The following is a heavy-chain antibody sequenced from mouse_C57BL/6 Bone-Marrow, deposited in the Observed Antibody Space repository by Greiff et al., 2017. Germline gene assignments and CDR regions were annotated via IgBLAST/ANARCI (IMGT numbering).Heavy chain of an antibody. CDR1: GYTFTDYY. CDR2: IYPGSGNT. Sequence: QVQLQQSGAELVRPGASVKLSCKASGYTFTDYYLNWVKQRPGQGLEWIARIYPGSGNTYYNEKFKGKATLTAEKSSSTAYMQLSSLTSEDSAVYVCAILEGIYYDYDKAWFAYWGQGTLVTVSA. D-gene: IGHD2-4*01. J-gene: IGHJ3*01. V-gene: IGHV1-76*01. CDR3: AILEGIYYDYDKAWFAY.